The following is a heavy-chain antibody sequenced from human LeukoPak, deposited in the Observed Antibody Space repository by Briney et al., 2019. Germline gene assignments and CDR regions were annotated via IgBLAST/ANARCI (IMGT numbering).Heavy chain of an antibody. V-gene: IGHV4-34*01. D-gene: IGHD4-17*01. CDR2: INHSGST. Sequence: KPSETLSLTCAVYGGSFSGYYWSWIRQPPGKGLEWIGEINHSGSTNYNPSLKSRVTISVDTSKNQFSLKLSSVTAADTAVYYCARGPSLGGRLRLRWAHAFDIWGQGTMVTVSS. CDR3: ARGPSLGGRLRLRWAHAFDI. CDR1: GGSFSGYY. J-gene: IGHJ3*02.